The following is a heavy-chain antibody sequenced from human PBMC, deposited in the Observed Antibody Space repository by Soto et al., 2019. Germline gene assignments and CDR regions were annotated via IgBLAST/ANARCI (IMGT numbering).Heavy chain of an antibody. CDR2: FDPEDGET. Sequence: ASVKVSCKVSGYTLTELSMHWVRQAPGKGLEWMGGFDPEDGETIYAQKFQGRVTMTEDTSTDTAYMELSSLRSEDTAVYYCETAHDFGDLTFDYWGQGTLVTVSS. CDR3: ETAHDFGDLTFDY. D-gene: IGHD4-17*01. J-gene: IGHJ4*02. CDR1: GYTLTELS. V-gene: IGHV1-24*01.